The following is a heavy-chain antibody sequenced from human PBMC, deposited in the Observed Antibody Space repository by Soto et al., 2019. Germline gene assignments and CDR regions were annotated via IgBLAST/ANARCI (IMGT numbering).Heavy chain of an antibody. Sequence: QVQLVQSGAEVKKPGSSVTVSCKASGGIFSTYAISWLRQAPGQGLEWMGGIIPICGTPNYAQKFQGRATITADEFTTTDSLEVTRLRADESVGYYCARDRDDYGSGNYYNRIDFWGQGTLVTVSS. D-gene: IGHD3-10*01. J-gene: IGHJ4*02. CDR2: IIPICGTP. V-gene: IGHV1-69*01. CDR3: ARDRDDYGSGNYYNRIDF. CDR1: GGIFSTYA.